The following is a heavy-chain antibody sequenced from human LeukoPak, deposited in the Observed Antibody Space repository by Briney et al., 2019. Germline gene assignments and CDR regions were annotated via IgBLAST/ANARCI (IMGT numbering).Heavy chain of an antibody. CDR3: ERRGIWDLQIGNWFDP. V-gene: IGHV4-34*01. CDR1: GGSFSGYY. D-gene: IGHD3-16*01. CDR2: INHSGST. J-gene: IGHJ5*02. Sequence: SETLSLTCAVYGGSFSGYYWSWIRQPPGKGLEWIGEINHSGSTNYNPSLKSRVTISVDTSKNQFSLKLSSVTAADTAVYYCERRGIWDLQIGNWFDPWGQGILVTVSS.